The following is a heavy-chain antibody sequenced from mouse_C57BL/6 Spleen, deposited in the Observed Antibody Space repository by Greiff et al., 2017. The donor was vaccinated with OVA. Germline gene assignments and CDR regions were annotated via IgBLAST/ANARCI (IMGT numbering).Heavy chain of an antibody. D-gene: IGHD2-4*01. CDR2: ISGGGGNT. CDR1: GFTFSSYT. V-gene: IGHV5-9*01. CDR3: ARGRDYDYFSWFAY. Sequence: EVKLMESGGGLVKPGGSLKLSCAASGFTFSSYTMSWVRQTPEKRLEWVATISGGGGNTYYPDSVKGRFTISRDNAKNTLYLQMSSLRSEDTALYYCARGRDYDYFSWFAYWGQGTLVTVSA. J-gene: IGHJ3*01.